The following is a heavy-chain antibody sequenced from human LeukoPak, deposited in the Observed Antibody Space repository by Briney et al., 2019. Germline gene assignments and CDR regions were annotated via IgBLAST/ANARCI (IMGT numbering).Heavy chain of an antibody. V-gene: IGHV4-59*01. CDR3: ARGDGYDYGSDP. CDR1: GGSLSSYD. D-gene: IGHD5-24*01. Sequence: SETLSLTCTLSGGSLSSYDGSWVGRPPGKGLQGIGNIYYSGSTNYNPSLRSRVTISVDTSKNQFSLKLTSVTAADTAMYYCARGDGYDYGSDPCGRGTRVTVSA. CDR2: IYYSGST. J-gene: IGHJ5*02.